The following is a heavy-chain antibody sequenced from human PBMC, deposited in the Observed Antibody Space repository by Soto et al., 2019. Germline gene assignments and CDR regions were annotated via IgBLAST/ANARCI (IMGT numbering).Heavy chain of an antibody. Sequence: PSETLSLTCTVSGGSVSSGSYYWSWIRQPPGKGLEWIGYIYYSGSTNYNPSLKSRVTISVDTSKNQFSLKLSSVTAADTAVYFCASPTESGMDVWGQGTTVTVSS. J-gene: IGHJ6*02. CDR1: GGSVSSGSYY. D-gene: IGHD1-26*01. CDR2: IYYSGST. CDR3: ASPTESGMDV. V-gene: IGHV4-61*01.